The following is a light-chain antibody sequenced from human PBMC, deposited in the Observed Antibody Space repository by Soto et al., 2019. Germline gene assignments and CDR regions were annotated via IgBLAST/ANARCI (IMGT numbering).Light chain of an antibody. J-gene: IGKJ2*01. CDR1: QSVSSRY. V-gene: IGKV3-20*01. CDR2: GAS. Sequence: EVVLTQSPGTLSLSPGERATLSCRASQSVSSRYLAWYQQKPGQAPRLLMYGASSRATGIPDRFSGSGSGTDFTLTISRLEPEDFAVYYCQQYGSSPPYTFGQGTKLEIK. CDR3: QQYGSSPPYT.